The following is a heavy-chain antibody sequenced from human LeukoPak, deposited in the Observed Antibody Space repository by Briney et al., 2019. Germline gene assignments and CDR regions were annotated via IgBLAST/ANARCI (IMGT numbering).Heavy chain of an antibody. V-gene: IGHV1-69*04. CDR2: IIPILGIA. J-gene: IGHJ4*02. CDR3: ARNRDGYDDY. CDR1: GGTFISYA. D-gene: IGHD5-24*01. Sequence: SVTVSFKASGGTFISYAISWVRQAPGQGLEWMGRIIPILGIANYAQKFQGRVTITADKSTSTAYMELSSLRSEDTAVYYCARNRDGYDDYWGQGTLVTVYS.